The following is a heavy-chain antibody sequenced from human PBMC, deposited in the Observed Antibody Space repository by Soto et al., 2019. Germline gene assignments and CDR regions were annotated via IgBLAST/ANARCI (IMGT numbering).Heavy chain of an antibody. V-gene: IGHV1-3*01. J-gene: IGHJ4*02. CDR2: INAGNGNT. CDR1: GYIFTNYA. Sequence: ASVKVSCKASGYIFTNYAIHWVRQAPGQRLEWMGWINAGNGNTKYSQKFQGRVTITRDTSASTAYMELSSLRSEDTAVYYCARDLGGWPDYWGQGTLVTVSS. CDR3: ARDLGGWPDY. D-gene: IGHD2-15*01.